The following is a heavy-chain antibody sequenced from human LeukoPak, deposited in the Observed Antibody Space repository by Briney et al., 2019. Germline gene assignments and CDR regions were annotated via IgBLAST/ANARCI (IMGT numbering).Heavy chain of an antibody. CDR1: GFTVSNNY. Sequence: GGSLRLSCAASGFTVSNNYMSWVRQAPGKGLEWVSVIYSGGDTFYSDSVKGRFTISRDYSKNTLFLQMNSLRADDTAVYYCARDYYDGSAYYSYYEYWGQGTLVTVSS. D-gene: IGHD3-22*01. CDR3: ARDYYDGSAYYSYYEY. J-gene: IGHJ4*02. CDR2: IYSGGDT. V-gene: IGHV3-53*01.